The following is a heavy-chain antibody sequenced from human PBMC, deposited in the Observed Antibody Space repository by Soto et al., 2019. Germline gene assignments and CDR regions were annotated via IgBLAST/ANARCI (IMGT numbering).Heavy chain of an antibody. CDR3: ARVVDGDYNFDY. D-gene: IGHD4-17*01. Sequence: GGSLRLSCAASGFTFSSYSMNWVRQAPGKGLEWVSSISSSSYIYYADSVKGRFTISRDNAKNSLYLRMNSLRAEDTAVYYCARVVDGDYNFDYWGQGTLVTVSS. V-gene: IGHV3-21*01. CDR1: GFTFSSYS. CDR2: ISSSSYI. J-gene: IGHJ4*02.